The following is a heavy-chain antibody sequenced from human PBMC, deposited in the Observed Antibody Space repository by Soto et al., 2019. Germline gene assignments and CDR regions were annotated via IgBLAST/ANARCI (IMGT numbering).Heavy chain of an antibody. CDR3: AREGGYSGYDPPGY. CDR1: GFTFSSYA. J-gene: IGHJ4*02. V-gene: IGHV3-30-3*01. Sequence: QVQLVESGGGVVQPGRSLRLSCAASGFTFSSYAMHWVRQAPGKGLEWVAVISYDGSNKYYADSVKGRFTISRDNSKNTRDLQMNSLRAEDTAVYYCAREGGYSGYDPPGYWGQGTLVTVSS. CDR2: ISYDGSNK. D-gene: IGHD5-12*01.